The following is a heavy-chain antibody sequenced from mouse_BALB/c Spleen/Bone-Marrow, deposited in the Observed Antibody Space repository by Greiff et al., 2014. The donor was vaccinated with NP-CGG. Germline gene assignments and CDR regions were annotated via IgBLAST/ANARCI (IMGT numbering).Heavy chain of an antibody. Sequence: VQLQQPGAELVKPGASVKLSCTASGFNIKDSYMHWVKQRPEQGLEWIGRIAPANGNTEYDPKFQDKATITADTSSNTAYLQFSSLTSEDTAVYYCVRSPGEANYWGQGTLVTVSA. CDR1: GFNIKDSY. CDR3: VRSPGEANY. J-gene: IGHJ3*01. CDR2: IAPANGNT. V-gene: IGHV14-3*02.